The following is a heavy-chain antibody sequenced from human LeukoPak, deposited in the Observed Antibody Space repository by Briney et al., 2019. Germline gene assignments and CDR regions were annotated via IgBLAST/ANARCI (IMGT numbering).Heavy chain of an antibody. Sequence: GGSLRLSCAASGFTFSSYWMSWVRQAPGKGLEWVSYISSSGSTIYYADSVKGRFTISRDNAKNSLYLQMNSLRAEDTAVYYCARGILGVFDAFDIWGQGTMVTVSS. V-gene: IGHV3-48*04. CDR2: ISSSGSTI. J-gene: IGHJ3*02. CDR3: ARGILGVFDAFDI. D-gene: IGHD2-8*01. CDR1: GFTFSSYW.